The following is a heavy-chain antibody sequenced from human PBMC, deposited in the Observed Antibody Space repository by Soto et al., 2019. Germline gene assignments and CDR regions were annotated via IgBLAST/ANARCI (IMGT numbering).Heavy chain of an antibody. CDR3: AKGVGSYYFDY. D-gene: IGHD1-26*01. CDR2: IPYDGNNK. CDR1: GFTFSRYP. V-gene: IGHV3-30-3*01. Sequence: QVQLVESGGGVVQPGRSLRLSCAASGFTFSRYPMYWVRQAPGNGLEWVAVIPYDGNNKYYADSVKGRFTISRDNAKNTLYLQMNNLRPKDTAVYYCAKGVGSYYFDYWGQGTLVTVSS. J-gene: IGHJ4*02.